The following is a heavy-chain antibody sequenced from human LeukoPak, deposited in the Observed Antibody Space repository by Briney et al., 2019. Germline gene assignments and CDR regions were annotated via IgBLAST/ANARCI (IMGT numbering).Heavy chain of an antibody. Sequence: SETLSLTCTVSGGSISSSSYYWRWIRQPPGKGLEWIGRMYYSGITDYNPSLKSRVTISVDTSKNQFSLKLSSVTAADTAVYYCARRVAVAGIDYWGQGTLVIVSS. CDR2: MYYSGIT. CDR1: GGSISSSSYY. J-gene: IGHJ4*02. CDR3: ARRVAVAGIDY. V-gene: IGHV4-39*01. D-gene: IGHD6-19*01.